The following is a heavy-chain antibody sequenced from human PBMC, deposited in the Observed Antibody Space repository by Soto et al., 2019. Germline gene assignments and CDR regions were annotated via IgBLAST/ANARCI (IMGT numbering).Heavy chain of an antibody. Sequence: SVKVSCKASGGTFSSYAISWVRQAPGQGLEWMGGIIPIFGTANYAQKFQGRVTITADESTSTAYMELSSLRSEDTAVYYCARTAWRSTVTYVAFDIWGQGTMVTVSS. CDR1: GGTFSSYA. CDR3: ARTAWRSTVTYVAFDI. CDR2: IIPIFGTA. J-gene: IGHJ3*02. V-gene: IGHV1-69*13. D-gene: IGHD4-17*01.